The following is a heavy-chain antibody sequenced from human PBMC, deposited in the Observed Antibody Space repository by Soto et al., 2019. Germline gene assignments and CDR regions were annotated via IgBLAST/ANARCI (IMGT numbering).Heavy chain of an antibody. CDR2: ISPKSGGT. D-gene: IGHD2-21*02. CDR3: ARPPGSFSDWHYFDL. V-gene: IGHV1-2*02. J-gene: IGHJ4*02. CDR1: GYTFTNYY. Sequence: AAVKVSCKASGYTFTNYYMHWVRQAPGQGFEWLGRISPKSGGTNYAQKFQGRVTMTWDTSLKTAYMELSSLISEDTAVYYCARPPGSFSDWHYFDLWGQGTLVTVSS.